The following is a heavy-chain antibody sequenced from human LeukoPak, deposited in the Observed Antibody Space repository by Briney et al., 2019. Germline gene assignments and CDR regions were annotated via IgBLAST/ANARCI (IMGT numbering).Heavy chain of an antibody. J-gene: IGHJ4*02. D-gene: IGHD1-1*01. V-gene: IGHV3-15*01. Sequence: GGSLRLSCAASGFTFSNAWMSWVRQAPGKGLEWVGRIKSKIDGETTDYAAPVKGRFTISRDDSKNTLYLQMNSLKTEDTAVYYCTTVALAGHRTGYLDYWGQGTLVTVSS. CDR2: IKSKIDGETT. CDR3: TTVALAGHRTGYLDY. CDR1: GFTFSNAW.